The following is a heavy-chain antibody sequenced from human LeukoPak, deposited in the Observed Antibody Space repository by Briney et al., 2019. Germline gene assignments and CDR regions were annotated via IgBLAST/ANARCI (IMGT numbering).Heavy chain of an antibody. CDR2: ISSSGST. V-gene: IGHV4-61*02. J-gene: IGHJ6*03. CDR1: GDSISSGDYY. Sequence: SETLSLTCTVSGDSISSGDYYWSWIRQPAGKGLEWIGRISSSGSTNYNPSLKSRVTISVDTSKNQFSLKLSSVTAADTAVYYCARTTEGGYTYDYFYYYYMDVWGKGTTVTISS. CDR3: ARTTEGGYTYDYFYYYYMDV. D-gene: IGHD5-18*01.